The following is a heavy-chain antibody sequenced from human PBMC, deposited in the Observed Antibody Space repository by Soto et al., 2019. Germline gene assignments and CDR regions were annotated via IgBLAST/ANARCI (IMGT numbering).Heavy chain of an antibody. Sequence: GGSLRLSCAASGFTFSSYWMHWVRQAPGKGLVWVSRINSDGSSTSYADSVKGRFTISRDNAKNTLYLQMNSLRAEDTAVYYCARAPIAAAGTGQGVDYWGQGTLVTVSS. V-gene: IGHV3-74*01. CDR1: GFTFSSYW. CDR3: ARAPIAAAGTGQGVDY. CDR2: INSDGSST. J-gene: IGHJ4*02. D-gene: IGHD6-13*01.